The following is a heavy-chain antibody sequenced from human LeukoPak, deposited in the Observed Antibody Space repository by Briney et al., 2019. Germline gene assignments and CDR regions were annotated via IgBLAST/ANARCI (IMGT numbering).Heavy chain of an antibody. CDR1: GGSISSSSYY. Sequence: SETLSLTCTVSGGSISSSSYYWGWIRQPPGKGLEWIGSIYYSGSTYYNPSLKSRVTISVDTSKNQFSLKLYSVTAADTAVYYCARGGSTLHSAGGHDIEFYYYYYMDVWGKGTTVTISS. CDR2: IYYSGST. D-gene: IGHD3-9*01. V-gene: IGHV4-39*01. J-gene: IGHJ6*03. CDR3: ARGGSTLHSAGGHDIEFYYYYYMDV.